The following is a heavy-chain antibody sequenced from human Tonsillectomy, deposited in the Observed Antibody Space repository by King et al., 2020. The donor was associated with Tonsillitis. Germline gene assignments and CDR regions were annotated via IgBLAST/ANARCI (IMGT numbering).Heavy chain of an antibody. J-gene: IGHJ4*02. CDR3: AGSGATFDY. Sequence: VQLQESGTGLVTPSQTLSLTCTVSGVSISTGGYFWSWIRQHPGKGLEWIGYIYYTGSSYYNPSLESRVTMSLDTSKNQFSLNLSSVTAADTAVYYCAGSGATFDYWGQGTLVTVSS. D-gene: IGHD1-1*01. V-gene: IGHV4-31*03. CDR1: GVSISTGGYF. CDR2: IYYTGSS.